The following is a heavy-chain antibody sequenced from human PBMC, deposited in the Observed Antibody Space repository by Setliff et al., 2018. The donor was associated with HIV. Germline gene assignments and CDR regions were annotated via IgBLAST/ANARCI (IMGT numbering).Heavy chain of an antibody. CDR1: GVSFGSRNW. Sequence: PSETLSLPCDVSGVSFGSRNWWSWVRQHPGKELEWIGEIYHDGSANYNTPLRSRVTTSIDKSKNQFSLKLSSVTAADTAVYYWARAVIGDYYYYMDVCCNVTTVTVSS. D-gene: IGHD3-10*01. CDR3: ARAVIGDYYYYMDV. J-gene: IGHJ6*03. CDR2: IYHDGSA. V-gene: IGHV4-4*02.